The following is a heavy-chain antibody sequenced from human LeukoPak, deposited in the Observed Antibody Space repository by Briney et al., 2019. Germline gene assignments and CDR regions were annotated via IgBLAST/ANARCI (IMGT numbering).Heavy chain of an antibody. CDR2: INPSGGST. CDR1: GYTFTSYY. Sequence: ASVKVSCKASGYTFTSYYMHWVRQAPGQGLEWMGIINPSGGSTSYAQKFQGRVTMTRDMSTSTDYMELSSLRSEDTAVYYCARVEMATIYYWGQGTLVTVSS. V-gene: IGHV1-46*01. J-gene: IGHJ4*02. CDR3: ARVEMATIYY. D-gene: IGHD5-24*01.